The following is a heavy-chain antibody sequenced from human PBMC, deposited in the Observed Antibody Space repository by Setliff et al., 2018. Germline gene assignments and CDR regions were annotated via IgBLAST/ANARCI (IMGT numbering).Heavy chain of an antibody. V-gene: IGHV4-61*02. CDR2: IYTSGST. Sequence: SETLSLTCTVSGGSISSGSYHWSWIRQPAGRGLEWIGRIYTSGSTNYNPSLKSRVTISVDTSKNQFSLKLSSVTAADTAVYYCARADSSGSRMLSLDYWGQGTLVTVSS. CDR1: GGSISSGSYH. J-gene: IGHJ4*02. CDR3: ARADSSGSRMLSLDY. D-gene: IGHD6-19*01.